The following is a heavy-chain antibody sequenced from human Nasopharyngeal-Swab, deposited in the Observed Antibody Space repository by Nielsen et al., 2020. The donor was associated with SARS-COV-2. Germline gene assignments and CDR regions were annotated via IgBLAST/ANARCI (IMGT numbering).Heavy chain of an antibody. CDR3: ARERPSVVRVSRPMHV. Sequence: GGSLRLSCAASGFTFSSYSMNWVRQAPGKGLEWVSSISSSSSYIYYADSVKGRFTISRDNAKNSLYLQMNSLRAEDTGVYFCARERPSVVRVSRPMHVWGTGTVVTVSS. J-gene: IGHJ6*03. D-gene: IGHD3-10*01. CDR1: GFTFSSYS. CDR2: ISSSSSYI. V-gene: IGHV3-21*01.